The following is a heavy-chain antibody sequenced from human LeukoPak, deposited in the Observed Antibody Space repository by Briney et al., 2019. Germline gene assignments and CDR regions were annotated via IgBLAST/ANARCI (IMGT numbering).Heavy chain of an antibody. CDR3: ARGPDVLLWFGESYGDFDY. V-gene: IGHV1-2*04. CDR2: INPNSGGT. CDR1: GYTFTGYH. Sequence: ASVKVSCKASGYTFTGYHMHWVRQAPGQGLEWTGWINPNSGGTNYAQKFQGWVTMTRDTSISTAYMELSRLRSDDTAVYYCARGPDVLLWFGESYGDFDYWGRGTLVTVSS. J-gene: IGHJ4*02. D-gene: IGHD3-10*01.